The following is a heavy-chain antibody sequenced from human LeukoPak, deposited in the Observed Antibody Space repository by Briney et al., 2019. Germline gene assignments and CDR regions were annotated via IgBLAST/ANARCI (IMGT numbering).Heavy chain of an antibody. D-gene: IGHD6-13*01. J-gene: IGHJ4*02. CDR3: ARDKQQLLILDY. Sequence: PGGSLRLSRAASGFTFNSYWMHWVRQAPGKGLVWVSRVNTDGSSTTYADSVKGRFTISRDNAKNTLYLQMNSLRAEDTAVYYCARDKQQLLILDYWGQGTLVTVSS. CDR2: VNTDGSST. CDR1: GFTFNSYW. V-gene: IGHV3-74*01.